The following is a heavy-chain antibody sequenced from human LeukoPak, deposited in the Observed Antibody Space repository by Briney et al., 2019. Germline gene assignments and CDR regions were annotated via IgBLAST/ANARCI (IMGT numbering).Heavy chain of an antibody. V-gene: IGHV4-59*01. CDR1: GGSISSYY. CDR2: IYYSGST. Sequence: TSETLSLTCTVSGGSISSYYWSWIRQPPGKGLEWIGYIYYSGSTNYNPSLKSRVTISVDTSKNQFSLKLSSVTAADTAVYYCARGRGGYEGDAFDIWGQGTMVTVSS. D-gene: IGHD5-12*01. J-gene: IGHJ3*02. CDR3: ARGRGGYEGDAFDI.